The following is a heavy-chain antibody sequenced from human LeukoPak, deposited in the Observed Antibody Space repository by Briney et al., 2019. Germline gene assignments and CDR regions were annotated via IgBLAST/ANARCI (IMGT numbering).Heavy chain of an antibody. V-gene: IGHV1-69*01. Sequence: GSSVKVSCKASGGTFSSHAISWVRQAPGQGLEWMGGIIPIFGTANYAQKFQGRVTITADESTSTAYMELSSLRSEDTAVYYCARVSRYYFDYWGQGTLVTVSS. J-gene: IGHJ4*02. CDR3: ARVSRYYFDY. CDR1: GGTFSSHA. CDR2: IIPIFGTA.